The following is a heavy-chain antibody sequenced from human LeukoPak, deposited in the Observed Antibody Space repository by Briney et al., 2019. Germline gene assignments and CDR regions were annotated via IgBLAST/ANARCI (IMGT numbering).Heavy chain of an antibody. Sequence: PSETLSLTCTVSGGSISSYYWGWIRQPPGKGLECIGYIYYTGSTNYNPSLTSRVTISVDTSKDQFSLKLNSVTAADTAVYYCARDPPGSGSYYDYWGQGTLVTVSS. V-gene: IGHV4-59*01. CDR3: ARDPPGSGSYYDY. D-gene: IGHD3-10*01. CDR1: GGSISSYY. CDR2: IYYTGST. J-gene: IGHJ4*02.